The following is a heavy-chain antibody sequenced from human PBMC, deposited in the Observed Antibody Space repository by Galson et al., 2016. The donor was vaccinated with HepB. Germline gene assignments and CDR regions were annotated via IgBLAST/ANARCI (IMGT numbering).Heavy chain of an antibody. CDR1: GGSISNYY. CDR2: IYYSGST. V-gene: IGHV4-59*08. D-gene: IGHD3-22*01. J-gene: IGHJ5*02. Sequence: EPLSLTCTVSGGSISNYYWIWIRQPPGKGLEWIGYIYYSGSTNYNPSLKSRVTIPVDTSKNQFSLQLSSVTAADTAVYYCARRRDYYDGSGYYNDWFDPWGQGTLVTVSS. CDR3: ARRRDYYDGSGYYNDWFDP.